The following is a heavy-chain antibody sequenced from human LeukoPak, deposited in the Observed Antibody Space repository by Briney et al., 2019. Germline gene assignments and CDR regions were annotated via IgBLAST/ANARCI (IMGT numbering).Heavy chain of an antibody. D-gene: IGHD2/OR15-2a*01. CDR2: INPSDSYT. CDR3: ARHNREDFDY. Sequence: GESLRISCKGSGYSFTNYWISWVRQLPGKGLEWMGRINPSDSYTNYSPSFQGHVAISADKSISTAYVQWSNLKATDTAIYYCARHNREDFDYWGQGTLVTVSS. CDR1: GYSFTNYW. J-gene: IGHJ4*02. V-gene: IGHV5-10-1*01.